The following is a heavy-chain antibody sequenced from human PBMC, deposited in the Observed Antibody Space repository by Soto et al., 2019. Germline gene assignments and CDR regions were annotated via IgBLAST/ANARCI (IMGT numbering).Heavy chain of an antibody. J-gene: IGHJ4*02. CDR1: GYTFTRHY. D-gene: IGHD3-22*01. CDR3: AGDNRMIVDY. CDR2: INPSGGST. Sequence: ASVKVSCKASGYTFTRHYMHWVRQAPGQGLEWMGIINPSGGSTSYAQNFQGRVTMTRDTSTSTAYMELRSLRSDDTAVYYCAGDNRMIVDYWGQGTLVTVSS. V-gene: IGHV1-46*01.